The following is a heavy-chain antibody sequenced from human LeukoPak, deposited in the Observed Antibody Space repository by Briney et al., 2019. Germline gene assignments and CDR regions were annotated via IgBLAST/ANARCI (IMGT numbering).Heavy chain of an antibody. CDR3: TASGYSNGGLFDY. D-gene: IGHD4-11*01. CDR2: INPKSGET. Sequence: ASVKVSCKASGYTFTVYYMHWIRQAPGQGLEWMGWINPKSGETNYAQKFQGRVTMTRDTSISTAYMELSGLRFDDTAVYYCTASGYSNGGLFDYWGQGTLVTVSS. V-gene: IGHV1-2*02. CDR1: GYTFTVYY. J-gene: IGHJ4*02.